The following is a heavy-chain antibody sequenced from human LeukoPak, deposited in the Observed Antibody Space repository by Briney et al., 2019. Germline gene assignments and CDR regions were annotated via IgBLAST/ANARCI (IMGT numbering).Heavy chain of an antibody. CDR2: ISGSGGST. V-gene: IGHV3-23*01. CDR1: GFTFSTYA. CDR3: AKCHGGSWSYYMVYYYYMDV. Sequence: GGSLRLSCAASGFTFSTYAMSWVRQAPGKGLEWVSAISGSGGSTYYADSVKGRFTISRDNSKNTLYLQMNSLRAEDTAVYYCAKCHGGSWSYYMVYYYYMDVWGKGTTVTVSS. D-gene: IGHD3-10*01. J-gene: IGHJ6*03.